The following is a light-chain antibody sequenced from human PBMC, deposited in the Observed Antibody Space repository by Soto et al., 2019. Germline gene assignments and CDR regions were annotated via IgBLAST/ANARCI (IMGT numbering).Light chain of an antibody. CDR1: SSDVGGYNY. J-gene: IGLJ1*01. CDR3: SSYTSSSTLVV. Sequence: QSALTQPASVSGSPGQSITISCTGTSSDVGGYNYVSWYQQHPGKAPKLMIYDVSNRPSGVSNRFSGSKSGNTASLTISGLQAEDEDDYYCSSYTSSSTLVVFGTGPKLTVL. CDR2: DVS. V-gene: IGLV2-14*01.